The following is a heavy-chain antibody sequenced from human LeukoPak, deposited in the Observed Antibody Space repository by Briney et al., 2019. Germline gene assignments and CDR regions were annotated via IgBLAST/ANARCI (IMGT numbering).Heavy chain of an antibody. D-gene: IGHD2-2*01. CDR2: IIPIFGTA. CDR1: GGTFSSYA. J-gene: IGHJ3*02. V-gene: IGHV1-69*05. Sequence: ASVKVSCKASGGTFSSYAISWVRQAPGQGLEWMGGIIPIFGTANYAQKFQGRVTITTDESTSTAYMELSSLRSEDTAVYYCARQRLGYCSSTSCSYDAFDIWGQGTMVTVSS. CDR3: ARQRLGYCSSTSCSYDAFDI.